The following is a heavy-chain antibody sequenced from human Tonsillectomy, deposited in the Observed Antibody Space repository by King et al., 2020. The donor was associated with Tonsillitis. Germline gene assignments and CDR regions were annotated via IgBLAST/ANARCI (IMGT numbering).Heavy chain of an antibody. V-gene: IGHV3-23*04. CDR2: IGGSGGST. D-gene: IGHD6-6*01. CDR3: AKTSYSSSFGMDV. CDR1: GCTFSNYA. Sequence: QLVQSGGGLVQPGGSLRLSCAASGCTFSNYAVSGVRQAPGKGLEWVSAIGGSGGSTYYADPLKGRFTISRDNSKNTLYLQMDSLRAEDTAVYYCAKTSYSSSFGMDVWGQGTTVTVSS. J-gene: IGHJ6*02.